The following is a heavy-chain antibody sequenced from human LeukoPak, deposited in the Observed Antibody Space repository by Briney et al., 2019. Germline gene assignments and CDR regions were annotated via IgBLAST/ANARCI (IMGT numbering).Heavy chain of an antibody. CDR3: ARDLSVTVARHYYYGMDV. D-gene: IGHD6-19*01. CDR1: GYTFTGYY. J-gene: IGHJ6*02. V-gene: IGHV1-2*04. Sequence: ASVKVSCKASGYTFTGYYMHWVRQAPGQGLEWMGWINPNSGGTNYAQKFQGWVTMTRDTSISTAYMELSRLRSDDTAVYYCARDLSVTVARHYYYGMDVWGQGTTVTVSS. CDR2: INPNSGGT.